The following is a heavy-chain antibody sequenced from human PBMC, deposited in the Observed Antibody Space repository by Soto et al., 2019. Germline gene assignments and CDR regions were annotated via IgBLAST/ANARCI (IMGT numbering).Heavy chain of an antibody. D-gene: IGHD6-6*01. CDR2: ISYSGST. V-gene: IGHV4-31*03. J-gene: IGHJ4*02. Sequence: PSETLSLTCSVSGGSISSGVWSWIRQHPGKGLEWIGYISYSGSTYYNPSLKSRVTISVDTSKNQFSLKLSSVTAADTAVYYCARGVLHWGQGTLVTVSS. CDR1: GGSISSGV. CDR3: ARGVLH.